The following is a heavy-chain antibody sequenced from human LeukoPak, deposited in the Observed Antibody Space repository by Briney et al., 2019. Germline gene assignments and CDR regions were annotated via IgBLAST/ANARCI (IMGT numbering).Heavy chain of an antibody. V-gene: IGHV3-23*01. Sequence: QSGGSLRLSCAASGFTFSSYAMSWVRQAPGKGLEWVSAISGSGGSTYYADSVKGRSTISRDNSKNTLYLQMNSLRAEDTAVYYCAKFKFGGLPAVAGYYFDYWGQGTLVTVSS. D-gene: IGHD6-19*01. CDR2: ISGSGGST. CDR3: AKFKFGGLPAVAGYYFDY. CDR1: GFTFSSYA. J-gene: IGHJ4*02.